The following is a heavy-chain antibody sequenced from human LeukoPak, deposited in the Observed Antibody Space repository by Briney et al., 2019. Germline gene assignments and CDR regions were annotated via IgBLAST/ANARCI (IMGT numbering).Heavy chain of an antibody. Sequence: VASVKVSCRTSGYSFTRYGISWVRQAPGQGLEWMGWISTYNRDTRHAQMSQGRVTLTTDTSTSTVHMELRSLRSDDTAAYYCARDPSNTSGWNIYFDSWGQGTLVTVSS. CDR2: ISTYNRDT. V-gene: IGHV1-18*01. D-gene: IGHD6-19*01. J-gene: IGHJ4*02. CDR1: GYSFTRYG. CDR3: ARDPSNTSGWNIYFDS.